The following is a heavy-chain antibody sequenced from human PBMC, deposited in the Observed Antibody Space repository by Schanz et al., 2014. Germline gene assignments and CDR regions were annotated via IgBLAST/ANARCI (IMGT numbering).Heavy chain of an antibody. CDR2: INPSVGNT. CDR1: GYTFTSYY. J-gene: IGHJ3*02. CDR3: ARGPSTGAFDI. Sequence: QVQLVQSGAEVKKPGASVKVSCEASGYTFTSYYIHWFRQAPGQGLEWMGLINPSVGNTNYAQKFRGRVAMTRDTSTSTVYMELSSLRSEDTAVYFCARGPSTGAFDIWGGGTMVTVSS. V-gene: IGHV1-46*03.